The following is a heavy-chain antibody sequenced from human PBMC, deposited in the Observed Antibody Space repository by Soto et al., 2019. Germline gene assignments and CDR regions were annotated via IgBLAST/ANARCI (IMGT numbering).Heavy chain of an antibody. CDR1: GGSISSYY. J-gene: IGHJ4*02. CDR2: IYYSGST. D-gene: IGHD4-17*01. Sequence: PSETLSLTCTVSGGSISSYYWSWIRQPPGKGLEWIGYIYYSGSTNYNPSLKSRVTISVDTSKNQFSLKLSSVTAADTAVYYCARHYGDFNLFRYWGQGTLVTVSS. CDR3: ARHYGDFNLFRY. V-gene: IGHV4-59*08.